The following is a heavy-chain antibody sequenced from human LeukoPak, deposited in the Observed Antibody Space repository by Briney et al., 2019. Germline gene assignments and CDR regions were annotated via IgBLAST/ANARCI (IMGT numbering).Heavy chain of an antibody. V-gene: IGHV3-21*01. CDR3: ASPGNLGF. D-gene: IGHD2/OR15-2a*01. CDR1: GFTFSSYT. J-gene: IGHJ4*02. CDR2: ISSSSSYI. Sequence: PGGSLRLSCAASGFTFSSYTMNWVRQAPGKGLEWVSSISSSSSYIYYADSVKGRFTISRDNSKNTLYLQMNSPRGEDAAVFYCASPGNLGFWGKGTLVTFSS.